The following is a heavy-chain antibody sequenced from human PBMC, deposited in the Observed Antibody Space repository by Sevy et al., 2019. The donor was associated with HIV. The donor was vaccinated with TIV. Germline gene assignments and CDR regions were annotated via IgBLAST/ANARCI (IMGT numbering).Heavy chain of an antibody. J-gene: IGHJ6*02. CDR2: IDWDDDK. CDR1: GFSLTTSGMC. Sequence: SGPTLVKPTQTLTLTCTFSGFSLTTSGMCVSWIRQPPGKALEWLALIDWDDDKYYSTSLKTRLIISKDPSKNQVVLTMTNMESVDTGTYCCARSYGSGSPTYYGMDVWGQGTTVTVSS. D-gene: IGHD3-10*01. V-gene: IGHV2-70*13. CDR3: ARSYGSGSPTYYGMDV.